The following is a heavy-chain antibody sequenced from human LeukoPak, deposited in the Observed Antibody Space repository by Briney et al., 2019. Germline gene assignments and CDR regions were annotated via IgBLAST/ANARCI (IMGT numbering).Heavy chain of an antibody. D-gene: IGHD2-21*02. Sequence: GRSLRLSCAASGFTFSSYGMHWVRQAPGRGLEWVALIWYDGRNKYYADSVKGRFTISRDNSKNTLSLQLNSLRDEDTAVYYCARDPGPYCGGDCYYFDYWGPGTLVTVSS. J-gene: IGHJ4*02. CDR1: GFTFSSYG. V-gene: IGHV3-33*01. CDR2: IWYDGRNK. CDR3: ARDPGPYCGGDCYYFDY.